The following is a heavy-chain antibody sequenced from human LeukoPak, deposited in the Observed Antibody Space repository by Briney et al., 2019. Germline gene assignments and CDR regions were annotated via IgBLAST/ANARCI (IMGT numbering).Heavy chain of an antibody. V-gene: IGHV3-48*01. CDR2: ISSRGTTK. CDR1: GFAFSSSR. Sequence: GGSLRLSCEVSGFAFSSSRMNWVRQAPGKGLEWVSYISSRGTTKHYADSVKGRFTISRDNAKNALYLQMNSLRVEDTAVYYCANFEPGYTSSWYAEFWGQGTLVTVSS. CDR3: ANFEPGYTSSWYAEF. D-gene: IGHD6-13*01. J-gene: IGHJ4*02.